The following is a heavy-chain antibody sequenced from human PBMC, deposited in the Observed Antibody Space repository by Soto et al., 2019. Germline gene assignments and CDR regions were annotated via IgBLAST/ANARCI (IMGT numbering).Heavy chain of an antibody. CDR2: IIPIFGTA. Sequence: ASVKVFCKASGGTFSSYAISWVRQAPGQGLEWMGGIIPIFGTANYAQKFQGRVTSTADESTSTAYMELSSLRSEDAAVYYCATSKTGWRTVYCDYFDYWGQGTLVTVSS. V-gene: IGHV1-69*13. CDR1: GGTFSSYA. CDR3: ATSKTGWRTVYCDYFDY. D-gene: IGHD1-26*01. J-gene: IGHJ4*02.